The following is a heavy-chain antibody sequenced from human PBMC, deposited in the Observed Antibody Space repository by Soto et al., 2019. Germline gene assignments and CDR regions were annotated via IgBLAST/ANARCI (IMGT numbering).Heavy chain of an antibody. Sequence: ASVKVSCKVSGYTLTELSMHWVRQAPGKGLEWMGGFDPEDGETIYAQKFQGRVTMTEDKSTDTAYMELSSLRSEDTAVYYCATVRYCSGGSCFYYFDYWGQGTLVTVSS. V-gene: IGHV1-24*01. CDR2: FDPEDGET. CDR1: GYTLTELS. D-gene: IGHD2-15*01. J-gene: IGHJ4*02. CDR3: ATVRYCSGGSCFYYFDY.